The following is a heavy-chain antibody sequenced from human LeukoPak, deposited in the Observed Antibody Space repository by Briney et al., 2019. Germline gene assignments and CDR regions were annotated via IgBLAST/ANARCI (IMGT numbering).Heavy chain of an antibody. CDR3: ATEKQQRGFDY. V-gene: IGHV3-74*01. CDR1: GFTFSSSA. D-gene: IGHD6-13*01. J-gene: IGHJ4*02. Sequence: GGSLRLSCAASGFTFSSSAMSWVRQAPGKGLVWVSRINSDGNITNYADSVKGRFTISRDNAENTLYLQMNTLRADDTAVYYCATEKQQRGFDYWGQGTLVTVSP. CDR2: INSDGNIT.